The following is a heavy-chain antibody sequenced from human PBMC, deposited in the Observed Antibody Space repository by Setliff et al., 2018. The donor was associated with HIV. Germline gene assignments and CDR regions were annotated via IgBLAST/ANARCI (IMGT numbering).Heavy chain of an antibody. CDR1: GYSLSSASY. J-gene: IGHJ4*02. CDR2: ISLSGST. Sequence: SETLSLTCSVSGYSLSSASYWGWIRQSPEKGLEWIGSISLSGSTYYNPSLKSRVTISVDTSKNQFSLKLSSVTAADTAVYYCARDSVVRGVITHWGQGTLVTVSS. CDR3: ARDSVVRGVITH. D-gene: IGHD3-10*01. V-gene: IGHV4-38-2*02.